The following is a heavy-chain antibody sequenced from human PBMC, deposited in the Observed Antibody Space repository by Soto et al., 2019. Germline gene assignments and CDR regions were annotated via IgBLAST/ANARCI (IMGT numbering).Heavy chain of an antibody. CDR3: ARAARSLTTTVTTPNWFDP. J-gene: IGHJ5*02. V-gene: IGHV4-34*01. CDR2: INHSGST. D-gene: IGHD4-17*01. CDR1: GGSFSGYY. Sequence: SETLSLTCAVYGGSFSGYYWSWIRQPPGKGLEWIGEINHSGSTNYNPSLKSRVTISVDTSKNQFSLKLSSVTAADTAVYYCARAARSLTTTVTTPNWFDPWGQGTLVTVSS.